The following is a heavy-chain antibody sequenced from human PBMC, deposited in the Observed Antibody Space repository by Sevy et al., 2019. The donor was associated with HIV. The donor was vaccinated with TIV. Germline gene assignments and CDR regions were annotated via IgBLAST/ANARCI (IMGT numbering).Heavy chain of an antibody. CDR3: AKVFVDTAIVSYFDY. CDR1: GFTFSSYA. V-gene: IGHV3-23*01. Sequence: GGSLRLSCAASGFTFSSYAMSWVRQAPGKGLEWVSAISGGGGSTYYADSVKGRFTISRDNSKNTLYLQMNSLRAEDTAVYYCAKVFVDTAIVSYFDYWGQGTLVTVSS. CDR2: ISGGGGST. D-gene: IGHD5-18*01. J-gene: IGHJ4*02.